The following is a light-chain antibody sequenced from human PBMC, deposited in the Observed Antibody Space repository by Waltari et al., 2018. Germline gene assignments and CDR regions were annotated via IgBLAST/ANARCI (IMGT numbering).Light chain of an antibody. V-gene: IGLV2-11*01. Sequence: QSALTQPRSMSGSPGQSVTISCTGTSRDVGDYNYVSWYQQHPGKVPKLLIYDVYKRPSGVPDRLSGSKSGNTASLTISGLQAEDEADYYCCSYAGSYTSHWLFGGGTKLTVL. CDR1: SRDVGDYNY. CDR2: DVY. J-gene: IGLJ3*02. CDR3: CSYAGSYTSHWL.